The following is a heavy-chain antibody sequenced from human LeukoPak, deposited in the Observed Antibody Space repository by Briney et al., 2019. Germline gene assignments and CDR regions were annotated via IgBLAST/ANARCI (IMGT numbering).Heavy chain of an antibody. CDR3: AKDQGIAAAGGYFDY. J-gene: IGHJ4*02. CDR1: GFTFSSYG. V-gene: IGHV3-30*02. CDR2: IRYDGSNK. Sequence: GGSLRLSCAASGFTFSSYGMHWVRQAPGKGLEWVAFIRYDGSNKYYADSVKGRFTISRDNSKNTLYLQMNSLRAGDTAVYYCAKDQGIAAAGGYFDYWGQGTLVTVSS. D-gene: IGHD6-13*01.